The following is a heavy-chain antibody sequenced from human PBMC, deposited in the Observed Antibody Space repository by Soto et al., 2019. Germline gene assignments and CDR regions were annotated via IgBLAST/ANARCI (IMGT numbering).Heavy chain of an antibody. D-gene: IGHD6-19*01. V-gene: IGHV3-23*01. CDR1: GFTFSSSG. Sequence: GGSLRLSCAASGFTFSSSGMSWVRQAPGKGLEWVSAISGSGGSTYYADSVKGRFTISRDNSKNTLYLQMNSLRAEDTAVYYCAKGKGYTSGSPHGQCDYWGQGTLVTVSS. J-gene: IGHJ4*02. CDR3: AKGKGYTSGSPHGQCDY. CDR2: ISGSGGST.